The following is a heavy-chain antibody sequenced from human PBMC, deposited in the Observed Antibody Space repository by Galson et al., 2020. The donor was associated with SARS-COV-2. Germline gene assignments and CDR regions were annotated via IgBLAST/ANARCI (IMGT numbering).Heavy chain of an antibody. CDR3: ARDLGSITIFGYYMDV. V-gene: IGHV1-69*04. CDR2: IIPILGIA. J-gene: IGHJ6*03. Sequence: SVKVSCKASGGTFSSYAISWVRQAPGQGLEWMGRIIPILGIANYAQKFQGRVTITADKSTSTAYMELSSLRSEDTAVYYCARDLGSITIFGYYMDVWGKGTTVTVSS. CDR1: GGTFSSYA. D-gene: IGHD3-3*01.